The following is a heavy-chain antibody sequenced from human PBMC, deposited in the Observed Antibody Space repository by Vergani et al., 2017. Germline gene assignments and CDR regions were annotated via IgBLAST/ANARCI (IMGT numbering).Heavy chain of an antibody. D-gene: IGHD3-22*01. CDR2: IDPSDSYT. CDR3: ARSRDSSGYYYVDFDY. V-gene: IGHV5-10-1*03. Sequence: EVQLVQSGAEVKKPGESLRISCKGSGYSFTSYWISWVRQMPGKGLEWMGRIDPSDSYTNYSPSFRGHVTISADKSISTAYLQWSSLKASDTAMYYCARSRDSSGYYYVDFDYWGQGTLVTVSS. CDR1: GYSFTSYW. J-gene: IGHJ4*02.